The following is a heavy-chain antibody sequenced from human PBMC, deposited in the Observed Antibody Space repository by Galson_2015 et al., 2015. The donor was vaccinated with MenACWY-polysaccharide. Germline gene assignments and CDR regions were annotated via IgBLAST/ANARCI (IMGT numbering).Heavy chain of an antibody. V-gene: IGHV3-23*01. CDR3: AVAFIQPHLDY. D-gene: IGHD1-1*01. J-gene: IGHJ4*02. CDR1: GFTFSSYA. CDR2: ISGSSGST. Sequence: SLRLSCAASGFTFSSYAMSWVRQAPGKGLEWVSAISGSSGSTYYADSVKGRFTISRDNSKNTLYLQMNSLRAEDTAVYYCAVAFIQPHLDYWGQGTLVTVSS.